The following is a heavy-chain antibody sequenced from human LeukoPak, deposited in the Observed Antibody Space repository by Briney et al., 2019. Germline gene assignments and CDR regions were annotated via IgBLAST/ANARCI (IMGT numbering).Heavy chain of an antibody. CDR2: INPNSGGT. J-gene: IGHJ4*02. V-gene: IGHV1-2*02. Sequence: ASVKVSCKASGYTFTGYYMHWVRQAPGQGLEWMGWINPNSGGTNYAQKFQGRVTMTRDTSISTAYMELSRLRSDDTAVYYCARVSLGYSSSWVDYWGQGTLVTVSS. CDR1: GYTFTGYY. CDR3: ARVSLGYSSSWVDY. D-gene: IGHD6-13*01.